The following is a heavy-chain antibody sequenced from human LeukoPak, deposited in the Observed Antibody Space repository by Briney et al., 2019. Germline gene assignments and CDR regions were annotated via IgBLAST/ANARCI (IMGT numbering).Heavy chain of an antibody. V-gene: IGHV3-30-3*01. CDR3: ARSGRYFAWLLSPD. D-gene: IGHD3-9*01. Sequence: PGGSLRLSCAASGLTFSTYAMHWVRQAPGKGLELVAVISYDGSNKYYADSVKGRFTISRDNSKNTLYLQMNSLRTEDTAVYYCARSGRYFAWLLSPDWGQGTLVTVSS. CDR1: GLTFSTYA. CDR2: ISYDGSNK. J-gene: IGHJ4*02.